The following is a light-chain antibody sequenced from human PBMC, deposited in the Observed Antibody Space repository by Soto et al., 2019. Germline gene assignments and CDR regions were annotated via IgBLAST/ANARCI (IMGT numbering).Light chain of an antibody. V-gene: IGKV3-11*01. J-gene: IGKJ3*01. CDR2: DTS. Sequence: PGERATLSCRASQTVTKYLAWYQQKPGQAPRLLIYDTSNRATGIPARFSGSGSGTDFTLTISGLQPDDSAVYFCQQRSNWPFTFRPGTTVDFK. CDR1: QTVTKY. CDR3: QQRSNWPFT.